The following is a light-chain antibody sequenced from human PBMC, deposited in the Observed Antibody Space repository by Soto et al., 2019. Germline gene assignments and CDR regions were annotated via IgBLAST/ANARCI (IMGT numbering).Light chain of an antibody. CDR3: QQYGTSPLT. Sequence: EIVLTQSPGTLSLSPGERATLSCRASQTVSSNYLAWYQQKPGQAPRLLIYSASTRATCIPDRFSGSGSGTDFTLTISRLEPEDFAVYYCQQYGTSPLTFGGGTKVDIK. V-gene: IGKV3-20*01. CDR2: SAS. CDR1: QTVSSNY. J-gene: IGKJ4*01.